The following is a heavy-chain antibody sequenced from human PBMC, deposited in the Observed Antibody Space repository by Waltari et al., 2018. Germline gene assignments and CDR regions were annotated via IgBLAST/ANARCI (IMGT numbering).Heavy chain of an antibody. Sequence: QVQLQESGPGLVKPSETLSLTCTVSGGSISSYYWSWIRQPAGKGLEWIGRIYTSGSTNYNPSLKSRVTMSVDTSKNQFSLKLSSVTAADTAVYYCARESNDYVWGSYRYSMPFDYWCQGTLVTVSS. CDR3: ARESNDYVWGSYRYSMPFDY. CDR2: IYTSGST. V-gene: IGHV4-4*07. CDR1: GGSISSYY. D-gene: IGHD3-16*02. J-gene: IGHJ4*02.